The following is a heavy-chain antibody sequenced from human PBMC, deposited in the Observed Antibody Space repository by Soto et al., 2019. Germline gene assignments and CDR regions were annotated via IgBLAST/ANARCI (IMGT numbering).Heavy chain of an antibody. CDR2: ISSSSSTI. J-gene: IGHJ6*02. Sequence: GSLRLSCAASGFTFSTYSMNWVRQAPGKGLEWVSYISSSSSTIFYTDSVKGRFTISRDNSKNTLYLQMNSLRAEDTAVYYCARDRLNSNYGYYYYGMDVWGQGTTVTVSS. D-gene: IGHD4-4*01. CDR3: ARDRLNSNYGYYYYGMDV. V-gene: IGHV3-48*01. CDR1: GFTFSTYS.